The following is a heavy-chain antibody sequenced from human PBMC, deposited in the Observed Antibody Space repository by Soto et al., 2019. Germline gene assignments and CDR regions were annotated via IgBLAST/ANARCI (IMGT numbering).Heavy chain of an antibody. V-gene: IGHV3-23*01. J-gene: IGHJ6*02. Sequence: EGQLLESGEGLVQPGGSLKLSCAASGFTFSNYAMSWVRQAPGKGLEWVSGIGGSGSNTYYADSVKGRFTISRDNSKNTLFLQMNSLRAEDRAEYYCARVVLYLDTPYGMDVWGQGTTVTVSS. CDR1: GFTFSNYA. D-gene: IGHD3-9*01. CDR3: ARVVLYLDTPYGMDV. CDR2: IGGSGSNT.